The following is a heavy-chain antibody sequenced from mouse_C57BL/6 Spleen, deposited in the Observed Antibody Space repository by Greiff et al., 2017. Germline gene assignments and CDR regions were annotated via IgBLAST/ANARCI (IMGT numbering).Heavy chain of an antibody. V-gene: IGHV1-26*01. CDR1: GYTFTDYY. Sequence: VQLQQSGPELVKPGASVKISCKASGYTFTDYYMNWVKQSHGKSLEWIGDINPNNGGTSYNQKFKGKATLTVDKSSSTAYMELRSLTSEDSAVYYCARSPYYYGSSEALFDYWGQGTTLTVSS. J-gene: IGHJ2*01. CDR2: INPNNGGT. CDR3: ARSPYYYGSSEALFDY. D-gene: IGHD1-1*01.